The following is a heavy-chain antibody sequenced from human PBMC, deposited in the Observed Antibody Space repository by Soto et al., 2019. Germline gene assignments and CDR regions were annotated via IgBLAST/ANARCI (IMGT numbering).Heavy chain of an antibody. Sequence: EVQLVESGGGLVQPGGSLRLSCAASGFTFSSYAMHWVRQAPGKGLEYVSAISSNGCSTYYGNSVKGRFTISRDNSKNTLYLQMGSLRAEDMAVYYCARNYGGNSYAFDIWGPGTMVTVSS. CDR3: ARNYGGNSYAFDI. D-gene: IGHD2-21*02. J-gene: IGHJ3*02. CDR1: GFTFSSYA. V-gene: IGHV3-64*01. CDR2: ISSNGCST.